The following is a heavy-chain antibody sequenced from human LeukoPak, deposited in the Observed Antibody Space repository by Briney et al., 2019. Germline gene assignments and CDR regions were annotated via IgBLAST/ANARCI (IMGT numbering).Heavy chain of an antibody. CDR1: ASTFSSYA. CDR2: ISGSGSST. CDR3: AKGIAAAGTGRWFDP. V-gene: IGHV3-23*01. Sequence: GGSLRLSCAASASTFSSYAMNWVRQAPGKGLEWVSAISGSGSSTYYADSVKGRFTISRDNSKNTLYLQMNSLRAEDTAVYYCAKGIAAAGTGRWFDPWGQGTLVTVSS. J-gene: IGHJ5*02. D-gene: IGHD6-13*01.